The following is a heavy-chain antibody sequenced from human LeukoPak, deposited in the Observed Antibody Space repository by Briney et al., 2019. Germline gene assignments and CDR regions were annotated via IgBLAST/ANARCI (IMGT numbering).Heavy chain of an antibody. CDR2: INHSGST. CDR1: GGSFSGNY. CDR3: ARRIVWGSYCYNWFDP. V-gene: IGHV4-34*01. D-gene: IGHD3-16*01. Sequence: SETLSLTCAVYGGSFSGNYWSWIRQPRGKGLEWIGEINHSGSTNYNPSLKSRVTISVDTSNNQFSLKLSSVTAADTAVYYCARRIVWGSYCYNWFDPWGQGTLVTVSS. J-gene: IGHJ5*02.